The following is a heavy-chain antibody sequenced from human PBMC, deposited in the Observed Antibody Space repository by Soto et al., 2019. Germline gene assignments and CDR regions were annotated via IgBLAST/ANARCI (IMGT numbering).Heavy chain of an antibody. D-gene: IGHD5-18*01. Sequence: GPSVKVSCKASGGTFSSYAISWVRQAPGQGLEWMGGIIPIFGTANYAQRFQGRVTITADKSTSTAYMELSSLRSEDTAVYYCARRVGYSYGRPELYYFDYWGQGTLVTVSS. V-gene: IGHV1-69*06. CDR3: ARRVGYSYGRPELYYFDY. J-gene: IGHJ4*02. CDR2: IIPIFGTA. CDR1: GGTFSSYA.